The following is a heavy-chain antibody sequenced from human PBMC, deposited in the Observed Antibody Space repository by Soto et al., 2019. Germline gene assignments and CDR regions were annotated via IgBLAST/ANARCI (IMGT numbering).Heavy chain of an antibody. D-gene: IGHD1-1*01. CDR1: GGSISSSPYY. CDR2: IYYNGNT. CDR3: ARHGPLTNNWNQLNC. J-gene: IGHJ4*02. Sequence: PSETLSLTCTVSGGSISSSPYYWAWIRQPPGKGLQWIGNIYYNGNTFYNPSLRSRVTISIDTSKSQFSLGLSSVTASDTAVYYCARHGPLTNNWNQLNCWGQGTLVTVSS. V-gene: IGHV4-39*01.